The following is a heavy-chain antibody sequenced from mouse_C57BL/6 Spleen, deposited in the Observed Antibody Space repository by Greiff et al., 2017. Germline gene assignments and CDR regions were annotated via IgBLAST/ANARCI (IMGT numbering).Heavy chain of an antibody. CDR2: IDPSDSYT. D-gene: IGHD1-1*01. CDR1: GYTFTSYW. CDR3: ARLDTTVVATDY. J-gene: IGHJ2*01. Sequence: QVQLQQPGAELVMPGASVKLSCKASGYTFTSYWMHWVKQRPGQGLEWIGEIDPSDSYTNYNQKFKGKSTLTVDKASSTAYMQLSSLTSEDSAVYYCARLDTTVVATDYWGQGTTRTVSS. V-gene: IGHV1-69*01.